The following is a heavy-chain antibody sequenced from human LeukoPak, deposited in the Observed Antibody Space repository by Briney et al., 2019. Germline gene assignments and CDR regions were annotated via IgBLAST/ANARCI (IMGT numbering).Heavy chain of an antibody. CDR2: IYYSGST. J-gene: IGHJ4*02. CDR3: ASGRITMIVVVIPFDY. V-gene: IGHV4-39*07. Sequence: SETLSLTCTVSGGSISSSCYYWGWIRQPPGKGLEWIGSIYYSGSTYYNPSLKSRVTISVDTSKNQFSLKLSSVTAADTAVYYCASGRITMIVVVIPFDYWGQGTLVTVSS. D-gene: IGHD3-22*01. CDR1: GGSISSSCYY.